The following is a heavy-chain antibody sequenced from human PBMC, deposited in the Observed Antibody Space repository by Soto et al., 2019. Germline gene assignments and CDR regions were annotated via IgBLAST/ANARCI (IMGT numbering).Heavy chain of an antibody. CDR1: GYIFMSYG. D-gene: IGHD6-25*01. CDR2: MSAYNGNT. CDR3: ARDRGSGYDP. V-gene: IGHV1-18*01. Sequence: QVHLEQSGVEVKKPGASVKVSCKASGYIFMSYGISWVRQAPGQGLEWMGWMSAYNGNTKYPQNLQGRVTMTTDTSTSTVYMELRSLRSDDTAVYYCARDRGSGYDPWGQGTLVTVSS. J-gene: IGHJ5*02.